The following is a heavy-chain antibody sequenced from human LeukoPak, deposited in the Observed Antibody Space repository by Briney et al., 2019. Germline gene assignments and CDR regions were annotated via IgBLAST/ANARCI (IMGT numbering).Heavy chain of an antibody. D-gene: IGHD5-24*01. J-gene: IGHJ4*02. V-gene: IGHV4-34*01. CDR3: ARGALYRDGYNYGTTFDY. Sequence: SETLSLNCAVYGGSFSGYYWSRIRQPPGKGLEWIGEINHSGSTNYNPSLKSRVTISVDTSKNQFSLKLSSVTAADTAVYYCARGALYRDGYNYGTTFDYWGQGTLVTVSS. CDR2: INHSGST. CDR1: GGSFSGYY.